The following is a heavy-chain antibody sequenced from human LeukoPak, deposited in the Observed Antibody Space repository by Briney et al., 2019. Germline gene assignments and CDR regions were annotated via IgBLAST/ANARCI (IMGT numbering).Heavy chain of an antibody. CDR3: ARQYYGRAFDI. J-gene: IGHJ3*02. D-gene: IGHD3-3*01. CDR1: GFSFSTAW. CDR2: IKPDGSET. Sequence: GGSLKLSCVASGFSFSTAWVTWVRQAPGKGLEWVANIKPDGSETNYVDSVKGRFTISRDNAKNSLYLQMNSLRAEDTALYHCARQYYGRAFDIWGQGTMVTVSS. V-gene: IGHV3-7*01.